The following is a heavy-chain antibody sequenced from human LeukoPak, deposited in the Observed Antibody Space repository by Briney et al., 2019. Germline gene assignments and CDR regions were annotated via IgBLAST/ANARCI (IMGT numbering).Heavy chain of an antibody. CDR1: GGTFSSYA. V-gene: IGHV1-69*13. Sequence: GASVKVSCKASGGTFSSYAISWVRQAPGQGLEWMGGIIPIFGTANYAQKFQGRVTITADESTSTAYMELSSLRSEDTAVYYCALPQYYDYVWGSYRLDYWGQGTLVTVSS. CDR2: IIPIFGTA. CDR3: ALPQYYDYVWGSYRLDY. J-gene: IGHJ4*02. D-gene: IGHD3-16*02.